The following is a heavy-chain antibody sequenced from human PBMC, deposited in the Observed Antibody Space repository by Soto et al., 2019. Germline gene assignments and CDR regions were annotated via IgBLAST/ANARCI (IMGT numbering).Heavy chain of an antibody. CDR3: ARTHSGSYYSVFNY. Sequence: SETLSLTCTVSGDSLSSGGHYWSWIRQHPGKGLEWIGHIYDSVNTYYSPSLRSRVTISADMSKNQFSLNLRSVTAADTAVYYCARTHSGSYYSVFNYWGRGSLVTVSS. CDR1: GDSLSSGGHY. D-gene: IGHD1-26*01. J-gene: IGHJ4*02. CDR2: IYDSVNT. V-gene: IGHV4-31*03.